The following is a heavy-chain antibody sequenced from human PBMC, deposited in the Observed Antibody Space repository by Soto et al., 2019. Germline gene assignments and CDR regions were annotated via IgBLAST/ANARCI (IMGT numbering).Heavy chain of an antibody. V-gene: IGHV4-34*01. CDR2: INHNGST. J-gene: IGHJ4*02. CDR3: ARDLIFQNYIDY. Sequence: SETLSLTCAVYGGSLSGYYWSWIRQPPGKGLEWIGEINHNGSTNYNPSLKSRVTISVDTSKNQFSLKLSSVTAADTAVYYCARDLIFQNYIDYWGQGTLVTVSS. D-gene: IGHD3-3*01. CDR1: GGSLSGYY.